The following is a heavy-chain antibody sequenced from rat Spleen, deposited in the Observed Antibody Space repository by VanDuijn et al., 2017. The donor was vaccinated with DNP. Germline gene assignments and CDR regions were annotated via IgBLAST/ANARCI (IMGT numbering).Heavy chain of an antibody. V-gene: IGHV2S12*01. CDR1: GFSLTSYG. CDR3: VRSYYGYKAYFDY. Sequence: QVQLKESGPGLVQPSQTLSLTCTVSGFSLTSYGVSWVRQPPGKGLEWIAAISSGGSTYFNSALKSRLSIRRDTSKSQVFLRMNSLQTEDTATYYCVRSYYGYKAYFDYWGQGIMVTVSS. D-gene: IGHD1-9*01. J-gene: IGHJ2*01. CDR2: ISSGGST.